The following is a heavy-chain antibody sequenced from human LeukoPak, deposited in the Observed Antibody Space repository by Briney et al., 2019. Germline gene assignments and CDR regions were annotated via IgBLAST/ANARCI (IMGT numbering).Heavy chain of an antibody. Sequence: WXWXRQPPGXGLEWIGEINHSGSTNYNPSLKSRVTISVDTSKNQFSLKLSSVTAADTAVYYCARMSSRTYYYYYYGMDVWGQGTTVTVSS. CDR2: INHSGST. V-gene: IGHV4-34*01. D-gene: IGHD6-13*01. J-gene: IGHJ6*02. CDR3: ARMSSRTYYYYYYGMDV.